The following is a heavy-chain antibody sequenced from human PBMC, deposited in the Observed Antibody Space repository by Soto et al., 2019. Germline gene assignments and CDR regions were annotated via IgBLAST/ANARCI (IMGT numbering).Heavy chain of an antibody. D-gene: IGHD3-16*01. J-gene: IGHJ5*02. Sequence: QVQLQESGPGLVKPSETLSLTCFVSGGSVSSDTYYWSWIRQPPGKGLEWIGYIYYSGSTNYNPSLKSRVTMSVDTSKNSFSLKLSSVTAADTALYYCARGDQFGWFDPWGQGTLVTVSS. CDR3: ARGDQFGWFDP. CDR2: IYYSGST. V-gene: IGHV4-61*01. CDR1: GGSVSSDTYY.